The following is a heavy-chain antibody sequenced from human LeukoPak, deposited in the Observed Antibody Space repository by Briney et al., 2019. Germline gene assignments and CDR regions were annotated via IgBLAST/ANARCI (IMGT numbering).Heavy chain of an antibody. J-gene: IGHJ6*03. CDR2: IFHSGTT. D-gene: IGHD6-13*01. V-gene: IGHV4-38-2*02. CDR3: AKSIASAGTNSCYYMDV. CDR1: GYSISTGYY. Sequence: SETLSLTCTVSGYSISTGYYWGWIRQSPEKGLELIGIIFHSGTTYYNPSLKSRVTLSVDTSKNQFSLRLSSVTAADTAVYFCAKSIASAGTNSCYYMDVWGKGTTVTVSS.